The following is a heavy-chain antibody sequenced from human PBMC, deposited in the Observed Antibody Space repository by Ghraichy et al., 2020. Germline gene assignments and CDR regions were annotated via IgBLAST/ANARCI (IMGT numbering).Heavy chain of an antibody. V-gene: IGHV4-34*01. D-gene: IGHD6-13*01. CDR1: GGSFSGYY. Sequence: SETLSLTCAVYGGSFSGYYWSWIRQPPGKGLEWIGEINHSGSTNYNPSLKSRVTISVDTSKNQFSLKLSSVTAADTAVYYCARARQGIAAAAAYFDYWGQGTLVTVSS. CDR2: INHSGST. CDR3: ARARQGIAAAAAYFDY. J-gene: IGHJ4*02.